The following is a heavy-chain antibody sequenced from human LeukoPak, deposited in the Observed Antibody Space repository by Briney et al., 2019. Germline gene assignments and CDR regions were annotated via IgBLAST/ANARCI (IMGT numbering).Heavy chain of an antibody. CDR2: ISYDGSNK. CDR3: ARGALISSYQTLFDY. D-gene: IGHD6-6*01. V-gene: IGHV3-30*01. CDR1: GFTFSSYA. J-gene: IGHJ4*02. Sequence: GGSLRLSCAASGFTFSSYAMHWVRQAPGKGLEWVAVISYDGSNKYYADSVKGRFTISRDNSKNTLYLQMNSLRAEDTAVYYCARGALISSYQTLFDYWGQGTLVTVSS.